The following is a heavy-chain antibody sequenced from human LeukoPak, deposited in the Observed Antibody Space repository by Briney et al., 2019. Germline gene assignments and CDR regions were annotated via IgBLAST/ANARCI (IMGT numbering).Heavy chain of an antibody. CDR1: GFTFSSYA. J-gene: IGHJ6*03. V-gene: IGHV3-23*01. CDR2: ISGSGGST. D-gene: IGHD3-10*01. Sequence: LGGSLRLSCAASGFTFSSYALNWVRQAPGKGLEWVSGISGSGGSTYHADSVKGRFTISRDNSKNTLYLQMNSLRAEDTAVYYCAKGRYYYGSGSFMDVWGKGTTVTVSS. CDR3: AKGRYYYGSGSFMDV.